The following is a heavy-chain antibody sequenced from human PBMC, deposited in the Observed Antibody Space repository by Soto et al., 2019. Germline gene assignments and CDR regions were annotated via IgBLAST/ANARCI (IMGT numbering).Heavy chain of an antibody. D-gene: IGHD3-10*01. CDR3: ARDSLYYYGSGSYWNTNAPYYCGMDV. V-gene: IGHV3-33*01. CDR2: IWYDGSNK. CDR1: GFTFSSYG. Sequence: GGSLRLSCAASGFTFSSYGMHWVRQAPGKWLEWVAVIWYDGSNKYYADSVKGRFTISRDNSKNTLYLQMNSLRAEDTAVYYCARDSLYYYGSGSYWNTNAPYYCGMDVWGQGXTVTVYS. J-gene: IGHJ6*02.